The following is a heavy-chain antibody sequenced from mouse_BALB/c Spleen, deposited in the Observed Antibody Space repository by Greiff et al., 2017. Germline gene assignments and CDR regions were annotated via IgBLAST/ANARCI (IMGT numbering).Heavy chain of an antibody. CDR2: IDPANGNT. CDR1: GFNIKDTY. Sequence: VQLKESGAELVKPGASVKLSCTASGFNIKDTYMHWVKQRPEQGLEWIGRIDPANGNTKYDPKFQGKATITADTSSNTAYLQLSSLTSEDTAVYYCAIAAQAWFAYWGQGTLVTVSA. V-gene: IGHV14-3*02. D-gene: IGHD3-2*02. J-gene: IGHJ3*01. CDR3: AIAAQAWFAY.